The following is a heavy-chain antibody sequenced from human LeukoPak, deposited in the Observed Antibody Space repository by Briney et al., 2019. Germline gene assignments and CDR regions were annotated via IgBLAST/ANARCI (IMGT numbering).Heavy chain of an antibody. Sequence: PSETLSLTCAVSGYSISSGYYWGWIRQPPGKGLEWIGSIYHSGSTYYNPSLNSRVTISVDTSKNQFSLKLSSVTAADTAVYYCARGGYDILTGFDYWGQGTLVTVSS. CDR1: GYSISSGYY. CDR3: ARGGYDILTGFDY. J-gene: IGHJ4*02. V-gene: IGHV4-38-2*01. D-gene: IGHD3-9*01. CDR2: IYHSGST.